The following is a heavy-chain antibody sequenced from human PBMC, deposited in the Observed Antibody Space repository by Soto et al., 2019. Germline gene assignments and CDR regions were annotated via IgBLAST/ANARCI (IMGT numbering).Heavy chain of an antibody. J-gene: IGHJ6*02. CDR2: INHSGST. CDR3: ARGRYRVRGVWYYYYGMDV. V-gene: IGHV4-34*01. D-gene: IGHD3-10*01. CDR1: GGSFSGYY. Sequence: SETLSLTCAVYGGSFSGYYWSWIRQPPGKGLEWIGEINHSGSTNYNPSLKSRVTISVDTSKNQFPLKLSSVTAADTAVYYCARGRYRVRGVWYYYYGMDVWGQGTTVTVSS.